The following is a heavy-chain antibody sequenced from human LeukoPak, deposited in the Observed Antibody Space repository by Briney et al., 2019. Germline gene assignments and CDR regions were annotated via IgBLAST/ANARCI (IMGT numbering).Heavy chain of an antibody. CDR2: INHSGST. Sequence: SETLSLTCAVYGGSFSGYYWSWIRQPPGKGLEWIGEINHSGSTNYNPSLKSRVTISVDTSKNQFSLKLSSVTAADTAVYYCARDREQWLDYYYYGMDVWGQGTTVTVSS. J-gene: IGHJ6*02. CDR1: GGSFSGYY. V-gene: IGHV4-34*01. CDR3: ARDREQWLDYYYYGMDV. D-gene: IGHD6-19*01.